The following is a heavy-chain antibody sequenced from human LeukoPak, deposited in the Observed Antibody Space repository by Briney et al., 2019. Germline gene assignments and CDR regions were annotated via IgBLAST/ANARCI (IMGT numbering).Heavy chain of an antibody. D-gene: IGHD3-3*01. CDR2: ISGDGGST. V-gene: IGHV3-43*02. CDR1: GFTFDDYA. Sequence: QPGGSLRLSCAASGFTFDDYAMHWVRQAPGKGLEWVSLISGDGGSTYYADSVKGRFTISRDNSKNSLYLQMNSLRTEDTALYYCAKDIVPIFGVAANAFDIWGQGTMVTVSS. J-gene: IGHJ3*02. CDR3: AKDIVPIFGVAANAFDI.